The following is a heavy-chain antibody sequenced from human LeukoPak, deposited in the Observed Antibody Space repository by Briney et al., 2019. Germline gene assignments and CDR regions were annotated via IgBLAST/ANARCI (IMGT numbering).Heavy chain of an antibody. CDR2: INPNSGGT. V-gene: IGHV1-2*02. CDR1: GNTFTGYY. Sequence: ASVKVSCKASGNTFTGYYIHWVRQAPGQGLEWMGWINPNSGGTNYAQKFQGRVTMTRDTSIRTAYMELSRLRSDDTAVYYCARYYIEGRCFDYWGQGTLVTVSS. D-gene: IGHD3-10*01. J-gene: IGHJ4*02. CDR3: ARYYIEGRCFDY.